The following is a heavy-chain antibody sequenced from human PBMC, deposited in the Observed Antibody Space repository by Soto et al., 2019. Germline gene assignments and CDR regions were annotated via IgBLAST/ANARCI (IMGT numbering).Heavy chain of an antibody. CDR1: GFTVSSTY. CDR2: IYGGGAT. Sequence: EVQLVESGGGLVQPGGTLRLSCAASGFTVSSTYMNWVRQAPGKGLEWVSVIYGGGATYYSDSVKGRFSISRDTSKNTLYLKMNSLRDDDTAVYYCASGNNDYYYYYALDVWGQGTTVTVPS. V-gene: IGHV3-66*01. J-gene: IGHJ6*01. D-gene: IGHD1-1*01. CDR3: ASGNNDYYYYYALDV.